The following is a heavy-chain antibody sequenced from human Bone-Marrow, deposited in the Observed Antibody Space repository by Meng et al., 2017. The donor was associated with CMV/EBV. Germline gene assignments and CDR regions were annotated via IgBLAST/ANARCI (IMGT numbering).Heavy chain of an antibody. V-gene: IGHV4-34*01. J-gene: IGHJ4*02. CDR2: INHSGST. CDR3: ARGLRFYFWSGYIDY. D-gene: IGHD3-3*01. CDR1: GGSFSGYY. Sequence: SETLSLTCAVYGGSFSGYYWSWIRQPPGKGLEWIGEINHSGSTNYNPSLKSRVTISVDTSKNQFSLKLSSVTAADTAVYYCARGLRFYFWSGYIDYWGQGTRVTVYS.